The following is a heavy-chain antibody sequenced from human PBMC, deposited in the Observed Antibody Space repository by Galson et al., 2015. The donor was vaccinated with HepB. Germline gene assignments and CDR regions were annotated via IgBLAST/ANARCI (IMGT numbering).Heavy chain of an antibody. CDR1: GYTFTSYA. D-gene: IGHD6-6*01. CDR2: INAGNGNT. V-gene: IGHV1-3*01. CDR3: ARVSIAARRGDTAFDY. J-gene: IGHJ4*02. Sequence: SVKVSCKASGYTFTSYAMHWVRQAPGQRLEWMGWINAGNGNTKYSQKFQGRVTITRDTSASTAYMELSSLRSEDTAVYYCARVSIAARRGDTAFDYWGQATLVTVSS.